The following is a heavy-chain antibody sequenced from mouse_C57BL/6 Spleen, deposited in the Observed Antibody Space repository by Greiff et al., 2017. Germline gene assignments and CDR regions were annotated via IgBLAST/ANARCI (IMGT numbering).Heavy chain of an antibody. J-gene: IGHJ1*03. CDR2: IYPGSGST. CDR3: ARPHYYGSSYGYFDV. CDR1: GYTFTSYW. D-gene: IGHD1-1*01. Sequence: VQLQQSGAELVKPGASVKMSCKASGYTFTSYWITWVKQRPGQGLEWIGDIYPGSGSTNYNEKFKSKATLTVDTSSSTAYMQLSSLTSEDSAVYYCARPHYYGSSYGYFDVWGTGTTVTVSS. V-gene: IGHV1-55*01.